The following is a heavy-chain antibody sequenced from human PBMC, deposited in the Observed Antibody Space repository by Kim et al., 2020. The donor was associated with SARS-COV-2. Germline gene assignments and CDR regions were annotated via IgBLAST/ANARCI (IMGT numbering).Heavy chain of an antibody. CDR3: ARQTPPTTGEFDY. D-gene: IGHD4-4*01. CDR2: IYPGDSEI. CDR1: GYSFTNYW. V-gene: IGHV5-51*01. Sequence: GESLKISCKGSGYSFTNYWIGWVRQMPGKGLEGMGIIYPGDSEIRYSPSFQGQVTISADKSISTAYVQWSSLKASDTAMYYCARQTPPTTGEFDYWGQGTLVTVSS. J-gene: IGHJ4*02.